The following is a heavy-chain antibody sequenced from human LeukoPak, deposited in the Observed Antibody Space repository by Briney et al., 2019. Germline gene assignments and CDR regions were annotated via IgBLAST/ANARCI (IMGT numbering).Heavy chain of an antibody. D-gene: IGHD5-12*01. V-gene: IGHV4-38-2*01. J-gene: IGHJ4*02. Sequence: PSETLSLTCAVSGYSISSGYYWGWIRQPPGKGLEWIGSIYHSGSTYYNPSLKSRVTISVDTSKNQSSLKLSSVTAADTAVYYCASGYTLDYWGQGTLVTVSS. CDR1: GYSISSGYY. CDR3: ASGYTLDY. CDR2: IYHSGST.